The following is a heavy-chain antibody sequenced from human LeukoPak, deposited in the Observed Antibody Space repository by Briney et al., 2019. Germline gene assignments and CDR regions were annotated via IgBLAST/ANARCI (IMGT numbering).Heavy chain of an antibody. V-gene: IGHV3-11*05. J-gene: IGHJ4*02. CDR3: ARGAVAGTHVRGGDY. Sequence: GGSVRLSCAASGFTFSDYYMSWIRQAPGKGLEWVSYINCSSSSTNYADSVKGRFTISRDNAKNSLYLQMNSLRAEDTAVYYCARGAVAGTHVRGGDYWGQGTLVSFST. CDR2: INCSSSST. D-gene: IGHD6-19*01. CDR1: GFTFSDYY.